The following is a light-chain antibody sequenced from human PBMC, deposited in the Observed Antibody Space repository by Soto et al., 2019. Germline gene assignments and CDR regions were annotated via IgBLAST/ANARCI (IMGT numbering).Light chain of an antibody. Sequence: DIQMTQSPSSLSASIGDRVTITCRASQSISKYLNWYQQKPGKAPKLLIYAASSLQSGVPSRFSGSGSGTDFTLTISSLQAEDLATYFCQQTYSTPPNTFGHGTKLEIK. CDR1: QSISKY. CDR2: AAS. CDR3: QQTYSTPPNT. V-gene: IGKV1-39*01. J-gene: IGKJ2*01.